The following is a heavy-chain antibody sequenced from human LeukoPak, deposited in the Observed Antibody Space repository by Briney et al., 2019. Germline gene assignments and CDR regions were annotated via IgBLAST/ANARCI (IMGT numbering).Heavy chain of an antibody. J-gene: IGHJ4*02. V-gene: IGHV3-21*01. CDR3: ARVWGSSSHYYFDY. D-gene: IGHD6-6*01. CDR2: ISSSSYI. Sequence: PGGSLRLSCAASGFTFSSYSMNWVRQAPGKGLEWVSSISSSSYIYYADSVKGRFTISRDNAKNSLYLQMNSLRAEDMAVYYCARVWGSSSHYYFDYWGQGTLVTVSS. CDR1: GFTFSSYS.